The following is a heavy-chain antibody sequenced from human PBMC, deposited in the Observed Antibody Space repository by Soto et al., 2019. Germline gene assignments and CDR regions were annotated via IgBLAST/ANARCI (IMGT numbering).Heavy chain of an antibody. CDR1: GFSFSNYY. CDR2: ISSSGSII. J-gene: IGHJ6*02. CDR3: ASAAVTMGGYYYYGMDV. D-gene: IGHD6-19*01. V-gene: IGHV3-11*01. Sequence: QVQLVESGGGLVKPGGSLRLSCAASGFSFSNYYVNWIRQAPGKGLEWVSYISSSGSIISYADSVKGRFTISRDNAQNSLYLQMNSLSVEDTATYYCASAAVTMGGYYYYGMDVWGQGTTVTVSS.